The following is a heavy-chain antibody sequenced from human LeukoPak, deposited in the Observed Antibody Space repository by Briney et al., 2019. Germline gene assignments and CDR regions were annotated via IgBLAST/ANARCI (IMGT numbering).Heavy chain of an antibody. V-gene: IGHV1-46*03. CDR3: AREEYYHDSSGPPTFDY. D-gene: IGHD3-22*01. J-gene: IGHJ4*02. CDR1: GYTFTSYY. Sequence: ASVKVSCKASGYTFTSYYMHWVRQAPGQGLEWMGIINPSGGSTSYAQKFQGRVTMTRDTSTSTVYMELSSLRSEDTAVYYCAREEYYHDSSGPPTFDYWGQGTLVTVSS. CDR2: INPSGGST.